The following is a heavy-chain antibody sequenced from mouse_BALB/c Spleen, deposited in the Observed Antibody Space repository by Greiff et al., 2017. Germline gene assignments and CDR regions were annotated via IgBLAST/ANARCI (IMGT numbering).Heavy chain of an antibody. Sequence: QVQLQQSGAELMKPGASVKISCKATGYTFSSYWIEWVKQRPGHGLEWIGEILPGSGSTNYNEKFKGKATFTADTSSNTAYMQLSSLTSEDAAVDYCARKGGSTTVFDYWGQGTLVTVSA. CDR3: ARKGGSTTVFDY. J-gene: IGHJ3*01. V-gene: IGHV1-9*01. CDR1: GYTFSSYW. CDR2: ILPGSGST. D-gene: IGHD2-14*01.